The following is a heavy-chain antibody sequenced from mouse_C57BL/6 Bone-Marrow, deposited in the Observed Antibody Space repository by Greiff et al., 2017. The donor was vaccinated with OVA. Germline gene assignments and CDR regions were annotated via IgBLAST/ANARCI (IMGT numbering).Heavy chain of an antibody. D-gene: IGHD1-1*01. J-gene: IGHJ1*03. V-gene: IGHV4-1*01. Sequence: PAATVDFSRYWMSWVRRAPGKGLEWIGEINPDSSTINYAPSLKDKFIISRDNAKNTLYLQMSKVRSEDTALYYCASGHYYGRWYFDVWGTGTTVTVSS. CDR1: TVDFSRYW. CDR2: INPDSSTI. CDR3: ASGHYYGRWYFDV.